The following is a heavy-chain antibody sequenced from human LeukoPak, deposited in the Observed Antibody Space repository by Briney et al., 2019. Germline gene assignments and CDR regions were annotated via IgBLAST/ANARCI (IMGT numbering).Heavy chain of an antibody. V-gene: IGHV1-18*01. Sequence: ASVKVSCKASGYTFTSYGISWVRQAPGQGLEWMGWISGYNGNTNYAQKFQGRVTMTRDTSTSKAYMELRSLRSDDTAVYYCARDGHRMYYYESSVYRFDYWGQGTLVTVSS. CDR1: GYTFTSYG. J-gene: IGHJ4*02. CDR2: ISGYNGNT. CDR3: ARDGHRMYYYESSVYRFDY. D-gene: IGHD3-22*01.